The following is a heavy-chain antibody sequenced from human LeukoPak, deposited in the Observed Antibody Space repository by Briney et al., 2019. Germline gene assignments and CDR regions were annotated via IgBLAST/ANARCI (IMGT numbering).Heavy chain of an antibody. CDR1: GFPLSSYA. J-gene: IGHJ4*02. V-gene: IGHV3-23*01. CDR2: TSSSDAGA. CDR3: ARAPVTSCRGAYCYPFDY. D-gene: IGHD2-21*01. Sequence: PGGSLRLSYAAFGFPLSSYAMSWVRQAPGKGLEWVSATSSSDAGAYHADSVRGRFTISRDNSKNTLYLQMNSLRVEDAAVYYCARAPVTSCRGAYCYPFDYWGQGTLVTVSS.